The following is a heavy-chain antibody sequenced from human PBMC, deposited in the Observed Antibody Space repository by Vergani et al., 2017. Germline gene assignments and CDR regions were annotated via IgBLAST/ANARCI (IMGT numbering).Heavy chain of an antibody. CDR1: GFTLSSHA. CDR2: IKNTGDST. Sequence: EVQLLQSEGDVVQPGGSLRLSCVASGFTLSSHAMSWFRQGHGQGLEGVSSIKNTGDSTKYSDSVKGRFTMSRDNSKNTLYLQINSLRVEDTAVYYCGTESDNYNWGQGTLVIVSS. J-gene: IGHJ4*02. V-gene: IGHV3-23*01. CDR3: GTESDNYN. D-gene: IGHD5-24*01.